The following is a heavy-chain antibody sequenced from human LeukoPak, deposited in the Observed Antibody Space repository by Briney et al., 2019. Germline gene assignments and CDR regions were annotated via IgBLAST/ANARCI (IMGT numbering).Heavy chain of an antibody. CDR2: IWYDGSNK. J-gene: IGHJ4*02. V-gene: IGHV3-33*06. CDR1: GFTFSSYG. Sequence: GGSLRLSCAASGFTFSSYGMHWVRQAPGKGLEWVAVIWYDGSNKYYADSVKGRFTISRDNSKNTLYLQMNSLRAEDTAVYYCAKDTPDYILRWTYNFDYWGQGTLVTVSS. D-gene: IGHD4-11*01. CDR3: AKDTPDYILRWTYNFDY.